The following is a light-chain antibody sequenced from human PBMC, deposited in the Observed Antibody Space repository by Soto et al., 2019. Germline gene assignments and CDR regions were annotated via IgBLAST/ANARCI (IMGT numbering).Light chain of an antibody. Sequence: AIQVTQSPSSLSASLGDRVTVTCRASQGIANDLDWYQKKPGKAPKLLIYAASTLHSGVPSRFSGSGSGSDFTLTISGLQPDDFATYYCLQTYSYPLTFGGGTKVDIK. V-gene: IGKV1-6*01. CDR2: AAS. CDR1: QGIAND. J-gene: IGKJ4*01. CDR3: LQTYSYPLT.